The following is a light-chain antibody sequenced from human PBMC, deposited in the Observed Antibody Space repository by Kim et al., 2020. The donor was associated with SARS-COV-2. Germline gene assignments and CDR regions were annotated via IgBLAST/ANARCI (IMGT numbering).Light chain of an antibody. CDR2: GNS. CDR3: QSYDSSLSGSV. J-gene: IGLJ3*02. CDR1: SSNIVAGYD. V-gene: IGLV1-40*01. Sequence: QSVTISCTGRSSNIVAGYDVHWYQQLPGTAPKLLIYGNSNRPSGVPDRFSGSKSGTSASLAITGLQAEDEADYYCQSYDSSLSGSVFGGGTQLTVL.